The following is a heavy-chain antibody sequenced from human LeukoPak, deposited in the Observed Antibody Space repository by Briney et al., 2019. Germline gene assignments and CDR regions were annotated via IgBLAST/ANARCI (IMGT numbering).Heavy chain of an antibody. CDR1: GFTFTSSA. CDR3: AKDPIFSGSYGVFDY. D-gene: IGHD1-26*01. Sequence: ASVKVSCKASGFTFTSSAVQWVRQARGQRLEWIGWIVVGSGNTNYAQKFQERVTITRDMSTSTAYMELSSLRSEDTAVYYCAKDPIFSGSYGVFDYWGLGTLVTVSS. CDR2: IVVGSGNT. J-gene: IGHJ4*02. V-gene: IGHV1-58*01.